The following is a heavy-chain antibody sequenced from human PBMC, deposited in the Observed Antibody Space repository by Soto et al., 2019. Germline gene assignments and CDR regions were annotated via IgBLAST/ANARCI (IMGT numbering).Heavy chain of an antibody. J-gene: IGHJ6*02. CDR3: ARDQESSGFYGMDV. CDR1: GFTFSSYA. D-gene: IGHD6-19*01. V-gene: IGHV3-30-3*01. Sequence: GGSLRLSCAASGFTFSSYAMHWVRQAPGKGLEWVAVISYDGSNKYYADSVKGRFTISRDNSKNTLYLQMNSLRAEDTAVYYCARDQESSGFYGMDVWGQGTTVTVSS. CDR2: ISYDGSNK.